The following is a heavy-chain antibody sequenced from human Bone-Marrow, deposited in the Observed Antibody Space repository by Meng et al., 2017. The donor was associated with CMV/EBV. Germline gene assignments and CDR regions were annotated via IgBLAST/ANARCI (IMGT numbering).Heavy chain of an antibody. Sequence: GGSLRLSCAASGFTFNNYWMHWVRQAPGKGLLWVSRIKSDAIGTTYADSVKGRFTISGDNAKNTLYLQMNSLRVEDTAVYYCARGLTGIEVSPSDAFDIWGQGTLVTVSS. CDR1: GFTFNNYW. V-gene: IGHV3-74*03. CDR2: IKSDAIGT. J-gene: IGHJ3*02. D-gene: IGHD6-13*01. CDR3: ARGLTGIEVSPSDAFDI.